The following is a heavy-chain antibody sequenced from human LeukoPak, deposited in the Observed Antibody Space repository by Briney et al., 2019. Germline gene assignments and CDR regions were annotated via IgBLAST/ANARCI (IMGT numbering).Heavy chain of an antibody. CDR1: GGSVSNYY. V-gene: IGHV4-30-4*08. D-gene: IGHD6-6*01. J-gene: IGHJ6*03. CDR3: VRVALTVSSSYNYYYMDV. CDR2: MYYSGST. Sequence: MTSETLSLTCTVSGGSVSNYYWSWIRQPPGEGLEWIGNMYYSGSTYYNPSLKSRVTMSVDTSKNQFSLRLSSVTFADTAVYYCVRVALTVSSSYNYYYMDVWGKGTTVTVSS.